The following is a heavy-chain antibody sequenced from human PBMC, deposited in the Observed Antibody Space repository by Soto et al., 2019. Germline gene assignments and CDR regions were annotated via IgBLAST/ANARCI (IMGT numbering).Heavy chain of an antibody. CDR2: IKQDGSEK. V-gene: IGHV3-7*01. CDR3: ARAGEIWFGELAR. D-gene: IGHD3-10*01. Sequence: GGSLRLSCAASGFTFSSYWMSWVRQAPGKGLEWVANIKQDGSEKYYVDSVKGRFTISRDNAKNSLYLQMNSLRAEDTAVYYCARAGEIWFGELARWGQGTLVTVSS. CDR1: GFTFSSYW. J-gene: IGHJ4*02.